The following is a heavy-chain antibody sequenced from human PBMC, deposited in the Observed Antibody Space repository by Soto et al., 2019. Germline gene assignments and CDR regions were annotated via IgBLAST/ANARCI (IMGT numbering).Heavy chain of an antibody. Sequence: SAKVSCKASGYTFTSYEINWVRQDTGQGLEWMGWMNPNSGNTGYAQKFQGRVTMTRNTSISTAYMELSSLRSEDTAVYYCARVVYYDFWSGYFHAFDIWGQGTMVTVSS. D-gene: IGHD3-3*01. CDR1: GYTFTSYE. CDR2: MNPNSGNT. J-gene: IGHJ3*02. CDR3: ARVVYYDFWSGYFHAFDI. V-gene: IGHV1-8*01.